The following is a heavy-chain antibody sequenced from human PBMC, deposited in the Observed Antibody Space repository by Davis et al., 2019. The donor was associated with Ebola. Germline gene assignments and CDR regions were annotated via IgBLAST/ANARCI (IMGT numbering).Heavy chain of an antibody. CDR2: IYYSGST. Sequence: SETLSLTCTVSGGSISSSSYYWGWIRQPPGKGLEWIGSIYYSGSTYYNPSLKSRVTISVDTSKNQFSLKLSSVTAADTAVYYCARKPGIVVAGTLAYFDYWGQGTLVTVSS. J-gene: IGHJ4*02. CDR3: ARKPGIVVAGTLAYFDY. CDR1: GGSISSSSYY. D-gene: IGHD6-19*01. V-gene: IGHV4-39*07.